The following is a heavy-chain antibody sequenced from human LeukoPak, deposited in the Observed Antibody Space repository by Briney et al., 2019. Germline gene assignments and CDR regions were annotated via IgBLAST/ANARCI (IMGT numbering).Heavy chain of an antibody. CDR1: GGSFSGNY. CDR3: AREENSSSWPNWFDP. J-gene: IGHJ5*02. Sequence: SETLSLTCAVYGGSFSGNYWTWIRQPPGKGLEWIGEINQSGSTNYNPSLKNRVTISVDKSKNQFSLKLSSVTAPDTAVCYCAREENSSSWPNWFDPWGQGTLVTVSS. CDR2: INQSGST. V-gene: IGHV4-34*01. D-gene: IGHD6-13*01.